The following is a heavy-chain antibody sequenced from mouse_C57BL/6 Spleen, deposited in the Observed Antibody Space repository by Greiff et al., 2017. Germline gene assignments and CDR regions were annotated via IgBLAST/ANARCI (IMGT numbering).Heavy chain of an antibody. Sequence: VQLQQSGAELVKPGASVKISCKASGYAFSSYWMNWVKQRPGKGLEWIGQIYPGDGDTNYNGKFKGKATLTADKSSSTAYMQLSSLTSEDSAVYFCARGGYDHAMDYWGQGTSVTVSS. CDR2: IYPGDGDT. V-gene: IGHV1-80*01. D-gene: IGHD2-2*01. CDR3: ARGGYDHAMDY. J-gene: IGHJ4*01. CDR1: GYAFSSYW.